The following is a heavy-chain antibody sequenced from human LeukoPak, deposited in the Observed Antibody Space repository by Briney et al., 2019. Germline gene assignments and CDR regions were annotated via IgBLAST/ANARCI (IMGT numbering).Heavy chain of an antibody. CDR2: IIPIFDTT. D-gene: IGHD3-10*01. V-gene: IGHV1-69*06. CDR3: ARERMVRGVIITLLPDY. J-gene: IGHJ4*02. Sequence: ASVKVSCKASGGTFSSYAISWVRQAPGQGLEWMGGIIPIFDTTNYAQKFQGRVTITADKSTSTAYMELSSLRSDDTAVYYCARERMVRGVIITLLPDYWGQGTLVTVSS. CDR1: GGTFSSYA.